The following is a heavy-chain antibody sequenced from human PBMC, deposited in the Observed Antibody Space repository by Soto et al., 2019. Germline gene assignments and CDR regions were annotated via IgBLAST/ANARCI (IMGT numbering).Heavy chain of an antibody. Sequence: ASVKVSCKASGYTFTGYYMHWVRQAPGQGLEWMGWINPNSGGTNYAQKFQGWVTMTRDTSISTAYMELSRLRSDDTAVYYCARGPGVATINYFDYWGQGTLVTVSS. D-gene: IGHD5-12*01. CDR2: INPNSGGT. CDR3: ARGPGVATINYFDY. CDR1: GYTFTGYY. J-gene: IGHJ4*02. V-gene: IGHV1-2*04.